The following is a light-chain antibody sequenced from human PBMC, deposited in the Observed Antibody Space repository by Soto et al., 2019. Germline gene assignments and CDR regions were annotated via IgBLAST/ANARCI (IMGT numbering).Light chain of an antibody. CDR1: QNVDTKY. J-gene: IGKJ1*01. V-gene: IGKV3-20*01. CDR3: QQYGSLSWT. Sequence: NVLTQPPGTLSLSPGERATLSCRASQNVDTKYLASFQFKPGQAPRSIIVVSSLSATVLRERFSGSGSGTDINLTVRKVEPEDFAVYYCQQYGSLSWTFGQGAKV. CDR2: VSS.